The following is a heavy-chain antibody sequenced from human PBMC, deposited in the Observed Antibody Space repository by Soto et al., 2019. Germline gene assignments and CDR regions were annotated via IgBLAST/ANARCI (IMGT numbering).Heavy chain of an antibody. J-gene: IGHJ4*02. CDR1: GGSITSGHW. D-gene: IGHD3-3*01. V-gene: IGHV4-4*02. CDR2: IDHGGTT. CDR3: AREGAYFDSWSGYFGPGYFNK. Sequence: QVQLQESGPGLVQPSETLSLTCAVSGGSITSGHWWSWVRQTPGKGLEWIGEIDHGGTTDYNPSLKRRVTMSVDKSKNQYSLKLKSVTAAYTAVYYCAREGAYFDSWSGYFGPGYFNKWGQEILVTVSS.